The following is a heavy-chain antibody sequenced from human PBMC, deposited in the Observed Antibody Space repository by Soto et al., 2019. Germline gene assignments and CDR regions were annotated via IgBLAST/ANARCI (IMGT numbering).Heavy chain of an antibody. D-gene: IGHD3-16*01. CDR2: FSPYTGNT. J-gene: IGHJ6*02. CDR3: VMVDNYVTPTPQDV. V-gene: IGHV1-18*01. Sequence: QVQLVQSGDEVKKPGASVKVSCKASGYIFVNYGIAWVRQAPGQGLEWMGCFSPYTGNTHSASKVQGRLTMTTDTSTSTAYMDLGSLTSDDTAVYYCVMVDNYVTPTPQDVWGQGTTVTVSS. CDR1: GYIFVNYG.